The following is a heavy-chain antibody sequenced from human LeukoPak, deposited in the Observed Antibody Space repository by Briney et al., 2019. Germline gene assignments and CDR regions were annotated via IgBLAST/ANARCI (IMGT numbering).Heavy chain of an antibody. Sequence: KPSETMSLTCTVSGGSISSYYWNWIRQPPGKGLEWIGYIYYSGSTNYNPSLKSRVTITVDTSKNQFSLKLSSVTAADTAVYYCARDGWGGSTFDYWGQGTLVTVSS. D-gene: IGHD5-12*01. CDR1: GGSISSYY. CDR2: IYYSGST. J-gene: IGHJ4*02. CDR3: ARDGWGGSTFDY. V-gene: IGHV4-59*01.